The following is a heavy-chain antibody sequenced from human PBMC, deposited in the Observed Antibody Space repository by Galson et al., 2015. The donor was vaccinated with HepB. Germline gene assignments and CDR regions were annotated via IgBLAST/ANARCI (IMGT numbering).Heavy chain of an antibody. D-gene: IGHD4-23*01. CDR2: IYYTGST. CDR3: ARLSRWVAGFDY. J-gene: IGHJ4*02. CDR1: GGSISSSSYY. Sequence: ETLSLTCTVSGGSISSSSYYWGWIRQPPGKGLEWIGTIYYTGSTYYNPSLQSRVTLSVDTSKKQFSLKLSPVTAADTAVYYCARLSRWVAGFDYWGQGTLVTVSS. V-gene: IGHV4-39*01.